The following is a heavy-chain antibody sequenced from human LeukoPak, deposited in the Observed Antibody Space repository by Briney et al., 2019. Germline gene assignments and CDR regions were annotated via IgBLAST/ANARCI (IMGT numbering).Heavy chain of an antibody. Sequence: SETLSLTCTVSGGSISSYYWSWIRQPPGKGLEWIEYIYYSGGTNYNPSLKSRVTISVDTSKNQFSLKLSSVTAADTAVYYCARGPVEMATIYFDYWGQGTLVTVSS. V-gene: IGHV4-59*01. CDR2: IYYSGGT. D-gene: IGHD5-24*01. CDR1: GGSISSYY. CDR3: ARGPVEMATIYFDY. J-gene: IGHJ4*02.